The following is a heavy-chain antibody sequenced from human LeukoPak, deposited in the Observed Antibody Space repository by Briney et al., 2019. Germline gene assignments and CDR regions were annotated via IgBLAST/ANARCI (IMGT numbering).Heavy chain of an antibody. V-gene: IGHV3-73*01. CDR3: SSSLWFGELLKAFDL. D-gene: IGHD3-10*01. CDR1: GFTFSGSA. Sequence: PGGSLKLSCAASGFTFSGSAMHWVRQASGKGLEWVGRIRSKANSYATAYAASVKGRFTVSRDDSKNTAYLQMNSLKTEDTAVYYCSSSLWFGELLKAFDLWGRGTLATVSS. J-gene: IGHJ2*01. CDR2: IRSKANSYAT.